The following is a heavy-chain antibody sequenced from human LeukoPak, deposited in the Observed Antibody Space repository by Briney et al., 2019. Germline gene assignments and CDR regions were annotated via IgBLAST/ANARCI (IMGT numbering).Heavy chain of an antibody. CDR3: ARRYCSGGSCYPNTYYMDV. CDR1: GYTLSNYG. V-gene: IGHV1-18*01. Sequence: ASVKVSCKASGYTLSNYGVSWVRQAPGQGLEWMGWIGPYNGNTNYAQKLQGRVTMTTDTSTSTAYMELRSLGSDDTAVYYCARRYCSGGSCYPNTYYMDVWGKGTPVTVSS. CDR2: IGPYNGNT. D-gene: IGHD2-15*01. J-gene: IGHJ6*03.